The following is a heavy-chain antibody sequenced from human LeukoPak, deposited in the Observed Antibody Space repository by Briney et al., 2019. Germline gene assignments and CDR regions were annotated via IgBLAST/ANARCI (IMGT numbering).Heavy chain of an antibody. CDR1: GGSFSGYY. J-gene: IGHJ3*02. V-gene: IGHV4-34*01. D-gene: IGHD2-15*01. Sequence: SETLSLTCAVYGGSFSGYYWSWIRQPPGKGLEWIGEINHSGSTNYNPSLKSRVTISVDTSKNQFSLKLSSVTAADTAVYYCARGSRRLLNWSYCSGGSCYAFDIWGQGTMVTVSS. CDR2: INHSGST. CDR3: ARGSRRLLNWSYCSGGSCYAFDI.